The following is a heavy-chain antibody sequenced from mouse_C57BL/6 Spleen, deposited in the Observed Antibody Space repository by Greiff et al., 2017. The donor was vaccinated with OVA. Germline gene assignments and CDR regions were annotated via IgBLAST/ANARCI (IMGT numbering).Heavy chain of an antibody. D-gene: IGHD1-1*01. CDR2: IHPNSGST. CDR1: GYTFTSYW. Sequence: QVQLQQSGAELVKPGASVKLSCKASGYTFTSYWMHWVKQRPGQGLEWIGMIHPNSGSTNYNEKFKSKATLTVDKSSSTAYMQLSSLTSEDSAVYYCARYYYGSDWFAYWGQGTLVTVSA. CDR3: ARYYYGSDWFAY. V-gene: IGHV1-64*01. J-gene: IGHJ3*01.